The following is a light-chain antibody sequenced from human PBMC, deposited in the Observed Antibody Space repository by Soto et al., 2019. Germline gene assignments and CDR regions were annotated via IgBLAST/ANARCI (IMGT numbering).Light chain of an antibody. CDR1: QSVNTY. CDR3: QQSNSIPFT. J-gene: IGKJ5*01. V-gene: IGKV1-39*01. CDR2: AAS. Sequence: DIQMTQSPSSLSASVGDRVTITCRASQSVNTYLHWYQQKAGQAPKLLIYAASNLQSGVPSRFSGRGSGTDFTLTVESLQPEDFATYYCQQSNSIPFTFGQGTRLEIK.